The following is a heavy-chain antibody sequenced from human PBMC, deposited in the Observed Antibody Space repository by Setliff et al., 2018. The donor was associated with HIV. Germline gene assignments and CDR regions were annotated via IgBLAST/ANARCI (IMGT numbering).Heavy chain of an antibody. CDR1: GYRFTGYF. D-gene: IGHD3-22*01. J-gene: IGHJ4*02. CDR2: INPNTGNT. V-gene: IGHV1-2*02. Sequence: ASVKVSCKASGYRFTGYFIHWVRRAPGQGLEWMGWINPNTGNTHFPPNFQGRVTMTRDTSINTAYMELTGLRSDDMAVYYCAKNYFDTSGWSAVDNWGQGTLVTVSS. CDR3: AKNYFDTSGWSAVDN.